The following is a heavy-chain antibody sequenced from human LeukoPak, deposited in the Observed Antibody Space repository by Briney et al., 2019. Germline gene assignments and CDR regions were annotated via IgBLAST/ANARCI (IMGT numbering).Heavy chain of an antibody. CDR3: ARDGYCSSTSCVNWFDP. J-gene: IGHJ5*02. V-gene: IGHV4-59*12. Sequence: SETLSLTCTVSGGSISSYYWSWIRQPPGKGLEWIGYIYYSGSTNYNPSVKSRVTISVDTSKNQFSLKLSSVTAADTAVYYCARDGYCSSTSCVNWFDPWGQGTLVTVSS. CDR1: GGSISSYY. CDR2: IYYSGST. D-gene: IGHD2-2*03.